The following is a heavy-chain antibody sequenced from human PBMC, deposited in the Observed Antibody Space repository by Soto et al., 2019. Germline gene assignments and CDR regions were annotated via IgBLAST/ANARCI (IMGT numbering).Heavy chain of an antibody. D-gene: IGHD3-10*01. V-gene: IGHV4-59*01. CDR2: IYYSGST. J-gene: IGHJ6*03. CDR1: GVSISSYY. Sequence: ASETLSLTCTVSGVSISSYYWSWIRQPPGKGLEWIGYIYYSGSTNYNPSLKSRVTISVDTSKNQFSLKLSSVTAADTAVYYCARTGYYYGSGSYYYYYYYMDVWGKGTTVTVSS. CDR3: ARTGYYYGSGSYYYYYYYMDV.